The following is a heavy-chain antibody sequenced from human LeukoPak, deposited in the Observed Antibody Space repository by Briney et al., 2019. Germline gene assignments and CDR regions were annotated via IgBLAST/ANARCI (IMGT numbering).Heavy chain of an antibody. J-gene: IGHJ4*02. D-gene: IGHD6-13*01. CDR3: ARGGRDSSSLYNPLRFDY. Sequence: KSSETLSLTCAVYGGPFSGYFWSWIRQPPGKGLEWIGEFNHRGSTNYNPSLKSRVTVSEDTSKNQFSLKLRSVTAADTAVYYCARGGRDSSSLYNPLRFDYWGQGTLVTVRS. CDR1: GGPFSGYF. V-gene: IGHV4-34*01. CDR2: FNHRGST.